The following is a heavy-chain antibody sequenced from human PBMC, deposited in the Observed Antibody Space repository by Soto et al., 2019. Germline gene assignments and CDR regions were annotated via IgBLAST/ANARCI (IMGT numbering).Heavy chain of an antibody. V-gene: IGHV4-34*01. CDR2: INHRGST. CDR1: GGSFSDYY. J-gene: IGHJ5*02. D-gene: IGHD2-2*01. CDR3: ARVPDR. Sequence: SETLSLTCAVYGGSFSDYYWSWIRQPPGKGLEWIGEINHRGSTNYNPSLKSRVTISVDRSKNQFSLKLSSVTAADTAVYYCARVPDRWGQGTLVTVSS.